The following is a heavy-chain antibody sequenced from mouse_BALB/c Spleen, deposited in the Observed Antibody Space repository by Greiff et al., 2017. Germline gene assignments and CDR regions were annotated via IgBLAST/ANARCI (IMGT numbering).Heavy chain of an antibody. V-gene: IGHV1-9*01. CDR1: GYTFSSYW. CDR3: VYGQTMHY. Sequence: VKLVESGAELMKPGASVKISCKATGYTFSSYWIEWVKQRPGHGLEWIGEILPGSGSTNYNEKFKGKATLTSDKSSSTAYMELSSLTSEDSAVYYCVYGQTMHYWGQGTSVTVSS. CDR2: ILPGSGST. J-gene: IGHJ4*01. D-gene: IGHD1-1*02.